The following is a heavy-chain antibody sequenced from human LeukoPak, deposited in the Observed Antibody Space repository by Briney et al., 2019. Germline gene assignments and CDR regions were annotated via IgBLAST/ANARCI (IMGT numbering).Heavy chain of an antibody. CDR2: INPNSGGT. CDR1: GYTFTGYY. J-gene: IGHJ4*02. CDR3: ARGAHYHDSSEGYDY. V-gene: IGHV1-2*02. D-gene: IGHD3-10*01. Sequence: ASVKVSCKASGYTFTGYYIHWVRQAPGQGLEWMGWINPNSGGTNYAQKFQGRVTMTRDTSISTAYMELSRLRSDDTAVYYCARGAHYHDSSEGYDYWGQGTLVTVSS.